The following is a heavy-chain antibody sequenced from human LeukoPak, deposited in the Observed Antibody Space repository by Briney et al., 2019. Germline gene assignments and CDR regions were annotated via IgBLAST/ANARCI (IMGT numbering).Heavy chain of an antibody. CDR1: GGSISSYY. CDR2: IYYSGST. J-gene: IGHJ4*02. V-gene: IGHV4-59*01. Sequence: SETLSLTCTVSGGSISSYYWSWIRQPPGEGLEWIGYIYYSGSTNYNPSLKSRVTISVDTSKNQFSLKLSSVTAADTAVYYCARDRASDPRKRRSFDYWGQGTLVTVSS. D-gene: IGHD3-10*01. CDR3: ARDRASDPRKRRSFDY.